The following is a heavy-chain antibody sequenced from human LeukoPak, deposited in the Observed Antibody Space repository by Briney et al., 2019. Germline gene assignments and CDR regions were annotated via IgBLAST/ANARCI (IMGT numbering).Heavy chain of an antibody. CDR2: LNPNSGDT. J-gene: IGHJ6*01. D-gene: IGHD6-13*01. Sequence: GASVKVSCKASGYTFTDYYMHWVRQAPGHGLEWMGWLNPNSGDTNYAQKFQGRVTMTRDTSTSTVYMELSSLRSEDTAVYYCARESGEVAAAGNRYYYYGMDVWGQGTTVTVSS. CDR1: GYTFTDYY. V-gene: IGHV1-2*02. CDR3: ARESGEVAAAGNRYYYYGMDV.